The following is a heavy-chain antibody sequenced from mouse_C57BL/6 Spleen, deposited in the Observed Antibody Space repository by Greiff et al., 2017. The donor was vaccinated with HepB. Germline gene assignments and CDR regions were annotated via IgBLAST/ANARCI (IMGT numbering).Heavy chain of an antibody. D-gene: IGHD4-1*01. CDR2: INPSSGYT. CDR1: GYTFTSYW. Sequence: VQLQQSGAELAKPGASVKLSCKASGYTFTSYWMHWVKQRPGQGLEWIGYINPSSGYTKYNQKFKDKATLTADKSSSTAYMQLSSLTDEESAVYYCARWTNWDWYFDVWVTGTTVTVSS. CDR3: ARWTNWDWYFDV. V-gene: IGHV1-7*01. J-gene: IGHJ1*03.